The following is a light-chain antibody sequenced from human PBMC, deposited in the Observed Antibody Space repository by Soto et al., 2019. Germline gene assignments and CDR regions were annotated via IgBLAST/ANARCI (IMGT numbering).Light chain of an antibody. CDR3: QQYGSSPWT. V-gene: IGKV3-20*01. J-gene: IGKJ1*01. CDR1: QSVSSSY. Sequence: EIVLTQSPDTLSLSPGERATLSCRASQSVSSSYLAWYQQKPGQAPRLLIYATSSRATGIPDRFSGSGSGTDFTVTISRLEPEDFAVYYCQQYGSSPWTFGQGNKVEIK. CDR2: ATS.